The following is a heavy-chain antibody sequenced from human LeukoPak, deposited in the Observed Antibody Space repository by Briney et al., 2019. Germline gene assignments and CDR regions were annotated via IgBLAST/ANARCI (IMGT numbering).Heavy chain of an antibody. Sequence: SETLSLTCTVSGYSISSGYYWGWIRQPPGKGLEWIGYIYYSGSTNYNPSLKSRVTISVDTSKNQFSLKLSSVTAADTAVYYCARGQYYYGSGSYELGFDPWGQGTLVTVSS. V-gene: IGHV4-61*01. CDR1: GYSISSGYY. J-gene: IGHJ5*02. CDR3: ARGQYYYGSGSYELGFDP. CDR2: IYYSGST. D-gene: IGHD3-10*01.